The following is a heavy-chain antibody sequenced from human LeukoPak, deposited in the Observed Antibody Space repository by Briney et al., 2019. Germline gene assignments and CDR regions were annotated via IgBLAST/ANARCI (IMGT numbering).Heavy chain of an antibody. V-gene: IGHV3-30*02. Sequence: HPGGSLRLSCAASGFTFSSYGMHWVRQAPGKGLEWVAFIRYDGSNKYYADSVKGRFTISRDNSKNTLYLQMDSLRAEDTAVYYCVKWLPRVMRAFDIWGQGTMVTVSS. D-gene: IGHD6-19*01. J-gene: IGHJ3*02. CDR1: GFTFSSYG. CDR3: VKWLPRVMRAFDI. CDR2: IRYDGSNK.